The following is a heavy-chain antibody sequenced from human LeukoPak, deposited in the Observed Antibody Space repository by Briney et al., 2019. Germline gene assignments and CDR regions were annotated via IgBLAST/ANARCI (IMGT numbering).Heavy chain of an antibody. CDR3: ARDGDYYYMDV. D-gene: IGHD3-16*01. CDR2: ISSSSSYI. J-gene: IGHJ6*03. V-gene: IGHV3-21*04. Sequence: GGSLRLSCAASGFTFSSYSMNWVRQAPGKGLEWVSSISSSSSYIYYADSVKGRFTISRDNSKNTLYLQMNSLRAEDTAVYYCARDGDYYYMDVWGKGTTVTVSS. CDR1: GFTFSSYS.